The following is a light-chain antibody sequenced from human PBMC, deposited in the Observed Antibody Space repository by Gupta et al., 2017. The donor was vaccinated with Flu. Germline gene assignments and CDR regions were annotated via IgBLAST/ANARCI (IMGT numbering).Light chain of an antibody. CDR1: NSNLGIHY. CDR2: RNN. CDR3: ASWDDSLSGVV. Sequence: RATISCPGGNSNLGIHYLYWYQQLPGAAPKLLFYRNNRRPSGVPDRFSGSNCGASASLAISGLRSEDEADYYCASWDDSLSGVVFGGGTKLTVL. J-gene: IGLJ2*01. V-gene: IGLV1-47*01.